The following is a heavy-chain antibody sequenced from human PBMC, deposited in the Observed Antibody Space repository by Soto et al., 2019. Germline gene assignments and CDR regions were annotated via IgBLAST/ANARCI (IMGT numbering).Heavy chain of an antibody. CDR1: GFTFSSYA. CDR3: ARGTGYSSYYCDY. J-gene: IGHJ4*02. Sequence: QVQLVESGGGVVQPGRSLRLSWAASGFTFSSYAMHWVRQAPGKGLEWVAVISYDGSNKYYADSVQGRFTISRDNSKSTLYLQMNSLRAEDTAVYYCARGTGYSSYYCDYWGQGSLVTVSS. CDR2: ISYDGSNK. D-gene: IGHD1-26*01. V-gene: IGHV3-30-3*01.